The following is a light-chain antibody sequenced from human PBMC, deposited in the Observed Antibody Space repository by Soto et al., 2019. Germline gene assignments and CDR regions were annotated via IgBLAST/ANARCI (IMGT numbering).Light chain of an antibody. CDR3: SSYSSSATPYA. Sequence: QSARAQPASESWSPGQAITISCIGTSSDIGPYNYVSWYQQHPDKAPKLILYEVTNRPSGASDRFSGSKSGNAAFLTISGLQAEDEAAYYCSSYSSSATPYAFGTGTKVTLL. CDR2: EVT. V-gene: IGLV2-14*01. CDR1: SSDIGPYNY. J-gene: IGLJ1*01.